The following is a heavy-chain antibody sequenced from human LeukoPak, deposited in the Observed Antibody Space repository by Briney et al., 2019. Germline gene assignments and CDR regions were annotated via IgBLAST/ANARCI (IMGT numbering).Heavy chain of an antibody. CDR2: ISGSGGAT. Sequence: GGSLRLSCAASGFTFSNYAMSWVRQAPGKGLEWVSGISGSGGATYYADSVKGRFTISRDSSKDTLSLQMNSLRAEDTAVYYCAKGIESSGSYYTSFDYWGQGTLVTVSS. V-gene: IGHV3-23*01. CDR3: AKGIESSGSYYTSFDY. J-gene: IGHJ4*02. D-gene: IGHD1-26*01. CDR1: GFTFSNYA.